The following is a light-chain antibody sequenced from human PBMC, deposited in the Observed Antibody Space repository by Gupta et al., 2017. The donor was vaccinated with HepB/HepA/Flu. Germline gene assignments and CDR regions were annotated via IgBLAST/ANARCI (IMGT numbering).Light chain of an antibody. V-gene: IGKV4-1*01. Sequence: DILITQSPDSLAVSLGERATINCKSSQSVLYSSSSKNYLPCYQQKPGQPPKLLIYWASTRGSGVPDRFSGSGSGTDFTLTISSLQAEDVALYYCQQYYSTLFTFGPGTKVDIK. CDR1: QSVLYSSSSKNY. J-gene: IGKJ3*01. CDR3: QQYYSTLFT. CDR2: WAS.